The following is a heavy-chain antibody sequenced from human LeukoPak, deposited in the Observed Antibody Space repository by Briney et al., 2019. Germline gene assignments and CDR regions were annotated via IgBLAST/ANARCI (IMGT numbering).Heavy chain of an antibody. CDR3: AKLVSDY. Sequence: GGSLRLSCAASGFNISSHWMHWVRQAPGKGLVWVSRIMSEGRGTNYADSVKGRFTISRDNAKNTLYLQMNSLRAEDTAIYYCAKLVSDYWGQGRLVTVSS. CDR2: IMSEGRGT. D-gene: IGHD2-21*01. CDR1: GFNISSHW. J-gene: IGHJ4*02. V-gene: IGHV3-74*01.